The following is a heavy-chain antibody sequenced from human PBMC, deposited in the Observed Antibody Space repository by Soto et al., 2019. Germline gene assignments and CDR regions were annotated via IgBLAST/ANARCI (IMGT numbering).Heavy chain of an antibody. Sequence: QVQLQESGPGLVKPSETLSLTCTVSGGSISSYYWSWIRQPPGKGLEWIGYIYYSGSTNYNPSLKSQVTISVDTSKNQFSLKLSSVTAADTAVYYCARRYAGNFDYWGQGTLVTVSS. V-gene: IGHV4-59*01. J-gene: IGHJ4*02. D-gene: IGHD2-8*01. CDR2: IYYSGST. CDR1: GGSISSYY. CDR3: ARRYAGNFDY.